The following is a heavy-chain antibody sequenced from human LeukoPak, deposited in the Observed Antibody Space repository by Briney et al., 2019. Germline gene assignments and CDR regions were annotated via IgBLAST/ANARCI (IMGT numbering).Heavy chain of an antibody. CDR2: ISAYNGNT. CDR3: AREPRSGVYLDLDY. D-gene: IGHD3-10*01. J-gene: IGHJ4*02. Sequence: GASVKVSFKASGYTFTSYGISWVRQAPGQGLEWMGWISAYNGNTNYAQKLQGRVTMTTDTSTSTAYMELRSLRSDDTAVYYCAREPRSGVYLDLDYWGQGTLVTVSS. V-gene: IGHV1-18*01. CDR1: GYTFTSYG.